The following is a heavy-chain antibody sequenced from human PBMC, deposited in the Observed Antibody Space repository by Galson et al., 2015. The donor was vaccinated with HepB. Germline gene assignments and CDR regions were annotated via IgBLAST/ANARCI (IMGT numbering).Heavy chain of an antibody. Sequence: ALSGDSVSSNSAAWNWIRQSPSRGLEWLGRTCYRSKWYNDYAVSVKSRITINPDTSKNRFSLQLNSVTPEDTAVYSCARGVGAKGDAFDIWGQGTMVTVSS. D-gene: IGHD1-26*01. CDR3: ARGVGAKGDAFDI. J-gene: IGHJ3*02. CDR2: TCYRSKWYN. CDR1: GDSVSSNSAA. V-gene: IGHV6-1*01.